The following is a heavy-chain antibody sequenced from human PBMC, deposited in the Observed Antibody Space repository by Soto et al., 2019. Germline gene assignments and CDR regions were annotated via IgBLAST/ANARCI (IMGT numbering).Heavy chain of an antibody. J-gene: IGHJ6*02. Sequence: QAQLVQSGPEVKKPGASVKVSCEASGYTFMSYDINWVRQATGQGLEWMGEMHPDSDNTGYAQKFQGRVNMTRDTSISTAYMELSSLRSEDTAVYYCARGRSRRVDVWGQGTTVTVSS. V-gene: IGHV1-8*01. D-gene: IGHD3-10*01. CDR2: MHPDSDNT. CDR3: ARGRSRRVDV. CDR1: GYTFMSYD.